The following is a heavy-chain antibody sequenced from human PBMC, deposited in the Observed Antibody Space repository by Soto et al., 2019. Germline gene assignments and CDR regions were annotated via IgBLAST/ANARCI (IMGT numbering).Heavy chain of an antibody. CDR1: GYTFKSYG. CDR2: INAYNGNT. V-gene: IGHV1-18*01. J-gene: IGHJ4*02. CDR3: ARELGQQLVDY. Sequence: QVQLVQSGAEVKKPGASVKVSCKASGYTFKSYGISWVRQAPGQGLEWKGWINAYNGNTKYAQRIQGRVTMTTDTSTSTAYMALRSLRSDDTAVYYCARELGQQLVDYWGQGTRVTVSS. D-gene: IGHD6-13*01.